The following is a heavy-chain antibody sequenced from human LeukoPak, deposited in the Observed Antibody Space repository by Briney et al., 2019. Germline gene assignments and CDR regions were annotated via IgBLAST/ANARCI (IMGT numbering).Heavy chain of an antibody. V-gene: IGHV3-23*01. CDR3: ATKPPLRWFWELFSDY. CDR1: GFTFSSYG. CDR2: ISGSGGST. Sequence: GGSLRLSCAASGFTFSSYGMSWVRQAPGKGLEWVSAISGSGGSTYYADSVKGRFTISRDNSKNTLYLQMNSLRAEDTAVYYCATKPPLRWFWELFSDYWGQGTLVTVSS. J-gene: IGHJ4*02. D-gene: IGHD3-10*01.